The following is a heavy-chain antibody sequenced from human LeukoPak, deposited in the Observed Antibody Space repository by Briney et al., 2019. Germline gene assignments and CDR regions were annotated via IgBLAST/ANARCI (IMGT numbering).Heavy chain of an antibody. J-gene: IGHJ2*01. D-gene: IGHD5-24*01. CDR1: ADSISNSY. V-gene: IGHV4-4*07. CDR2: IYTSGST. CDR3: AKAAPMGTNNWYFDL. Sequence: SETLSLTCSVTADSISNSYWSWIRQSAGKGLEWIGRIYTSGSTNYNPSLKSRVTMSVDKSKNQFSLKVTSVTAADTAVYFCAKAAPMGTNNWYFDLWGRGTLVTVSS.